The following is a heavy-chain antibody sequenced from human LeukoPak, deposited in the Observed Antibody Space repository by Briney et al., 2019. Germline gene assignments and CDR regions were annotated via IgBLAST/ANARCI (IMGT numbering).Heavy chain of an antibody. CDR2: IYYSGST. V-gene: IGHV4-59*06. J-gene: IGHJ6*03. CDR1: GVSINNYY. Sequence: SETLSLTCTVSGVSINNYYWSWIRQPPGRGLEWIGYIYYSGSTYYNPSLKSRVTISVDTSKNQFSLKLSSVTAADTAVYYCARGGNDFWSGYYSNGYYYYMDVWGKGTTVTVSS. D-gene: IGHD3-3*01. CDR3: ARGGNDFWSGYYSNGYYYYMDV.